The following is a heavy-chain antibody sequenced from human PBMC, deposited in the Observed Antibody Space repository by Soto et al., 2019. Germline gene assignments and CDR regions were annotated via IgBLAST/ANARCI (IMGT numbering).Heavy chain of an antibody. CDR2: ISSTSSAI. J-gene: IGHJ6*02. V-gene: IGHV3-11*01. D-gene: IGHD3-3*01. Sequence: LRLSCAASEFTFSDYYMAWIRQTPGKGLEWVSYISSTSSAIYYADSVKGRFNISRDNAKNSLYLQMSSLRLEDTALYYCARGGTYDFWSGQTNYYGMDVWGQGTSVTVSS. CDR1: EFTFSDYY. CDR3: ARGGTYDFWSGQTNYYGMDV.